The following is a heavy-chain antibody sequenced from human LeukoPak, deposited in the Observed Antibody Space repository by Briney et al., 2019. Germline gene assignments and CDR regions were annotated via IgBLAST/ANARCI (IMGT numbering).Heavy chain of an antibody. D-gene: IGHD2-2*01. CDR2: ISAYNGNT. V-gene: IGHV1-18*01. CDR1: GYTFTSYG. CDR3: ARWRSSTPIYYYMDV. Sequence: ASVKVSCKASGYTFTSYGISWVRQAPGQGLEWMGWISAYNGNTNYAQKLQGRVTMTTDTSTSTAYMELRSLRSDDTAVYYCARWRSSTPIYYYMDVWGKGTTVTVSS. J-gene: IGHJ6*03.